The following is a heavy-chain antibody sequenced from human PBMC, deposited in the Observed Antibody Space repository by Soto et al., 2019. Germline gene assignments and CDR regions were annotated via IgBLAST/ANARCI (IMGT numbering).Heavy chain of an antibody. Sequence: SEPLSLTCTASGGSISRYYWSWNRQPPGKGLEWIGYIYYSGSTNYNPSLKSRVTISVDTSKNQFSLKLSSVTAADTAVYYCARDGIAVAGRGYYYHYMDVWGKGTTVTLAS. J-gene: IGHJ6*03. V-gene: IGHV4-59*08. CDR1: GGSISRYY. D-gene: IGHD6-19*01. CDR3: ARDGIAVAGRGYYYHYMDV. CDR2: IYYSGST.